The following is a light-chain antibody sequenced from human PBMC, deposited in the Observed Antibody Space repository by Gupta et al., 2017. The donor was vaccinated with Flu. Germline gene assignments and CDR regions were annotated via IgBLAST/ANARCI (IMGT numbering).Light chain of an antibody. CDR2: GAS. CDR3: QQYVTSLT. CDR1: QSISSSY. J-gene: IGKJ4*01. V-gene: IGKV3-20*01. Sequence: PGERATLSCRTSQSISSSYFAWYQQRPGQAPRLLIYGASTRATGIPDRFIGSGSGTDFTLTITRLEPEDFAVYYCQQYVTSLTFGGGTKVEIK.